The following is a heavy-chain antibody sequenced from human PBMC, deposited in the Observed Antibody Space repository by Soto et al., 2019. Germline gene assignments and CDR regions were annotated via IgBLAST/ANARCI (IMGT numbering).Heavy chain of an antibody. V-gene: IGHV3-30*03. Sequence: ESGGGVVQPGRSLRLSCAASGFTFSSYGMHWVRQAPGKGLEWVAVISYDGSNKYYADSVKGRFTISRDNSKNTLYLQMNSLRAEDTAVYYCARGMSYYYYGMDVWGQGTTVTVSS. CDR3: ARGMSYYYYGMDV. CDR2: ISYDGSNK. CDR1: GFTFSSYG. D-gene: IGHD6-13*01. J-gene: IGHJ6*02.